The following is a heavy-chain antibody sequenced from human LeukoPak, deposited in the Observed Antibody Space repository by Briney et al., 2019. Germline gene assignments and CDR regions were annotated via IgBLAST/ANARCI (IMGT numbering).Heavy chain of an antibody. Sequence: SVKVSCKASGGTFSSYAISWLRQAPGQGLEWMGGIIPIFGTANYAQKFQGRVTITADESTSTAYMELSSLRSEDTAVYYCARDRGSTAMVYVNYFDYWGQGTLVTVSS. J-gene: IGHJ4*02. CDR2: IIPIFGTA. CDR3: ARDRGSTAMVYVNYFDY. D-gene: IGHD5-18*01. V-gene: IGHV1-69*13. CDR1: GGTFSSYA.